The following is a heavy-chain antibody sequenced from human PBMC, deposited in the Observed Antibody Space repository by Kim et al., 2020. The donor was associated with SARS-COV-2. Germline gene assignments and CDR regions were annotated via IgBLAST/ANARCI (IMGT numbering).Heavy chain of an antibody. V-gene: IGHV3-43*01. D-gene: IGHD1-26*01. J-gene: IGHJ2*01. Sequence: GGSLRLSCAASGFTFDDYTMHWVRQAPGKGLEWVSLISWDGGSTYYADSVKGRFTISRDNSKNSLYLQMNILRTDDTALYYCAKATAGSWYFDLWGRGTLVTVSS. CDR1: GFTFDDYT. CDR2: ISWDGGST. CDR3: AKATAGSWYFDL.